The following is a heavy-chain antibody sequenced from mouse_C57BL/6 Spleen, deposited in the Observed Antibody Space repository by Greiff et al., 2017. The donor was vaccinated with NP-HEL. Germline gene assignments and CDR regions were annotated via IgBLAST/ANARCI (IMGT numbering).Heavy chain of an antibody. V-gene: IGHV3-6*01. CDR3: ARGGYDPYFDY. CDR1: GYSITSGYY. Sequence: EVQLQESGPGLVKPSQSLSLTCSVTGYSITSGYYWNWIRQFPGNKLEWMGYISYDGSNNYNPSLKNRISITRDTSKNQFFLKLNSVTTEDTATYYCARGGYDPYFDYWGQGTTLTVSS. CDR2: ISYDGSN. D-gene: IGHD2-2*01. J-gene: IGHJ2*01.